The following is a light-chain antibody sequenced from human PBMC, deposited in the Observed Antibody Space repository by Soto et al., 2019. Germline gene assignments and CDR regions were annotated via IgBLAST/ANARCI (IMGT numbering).Light chain of an antibody. Sequence: EIVLTQSPGTLSLSPGERATLSCRASQSVSSSYLAWYQQKPGQAPRLLIYAASSRATGIPDRFSGSGSGTDFTLTITRLEPEDFAVYYCQQYGSSPRTFGQGTKV. J-gene: IGKJ1*01. V-gene: IGKV3-20*01. CDR1: QSVSSSY. CDR3: QQYGSSPRT. CDR2: AAS.